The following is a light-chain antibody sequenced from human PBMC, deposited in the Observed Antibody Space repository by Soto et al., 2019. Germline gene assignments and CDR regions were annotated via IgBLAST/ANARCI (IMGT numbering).Light chain of an antibody. J-gene: IGLJ1*01. V-gene: IGLV3-1*01. CDR3: QAWDNKNYV. CDR2: QDT. CDR1: NLGEKY. Sequence: SYELTQPPSVSVSPGQTASITCSGDNLGEKYVCWYQQKPGQSPVLVIYQDTKRPSGIPERFSGSNSGNTATLTISGTQAXXXADYYCQAWDNKNYVFGTGTKLTVL.